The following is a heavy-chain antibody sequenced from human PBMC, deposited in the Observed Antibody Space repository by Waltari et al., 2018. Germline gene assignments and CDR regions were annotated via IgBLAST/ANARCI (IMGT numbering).Heavy chain of an antibody. CDR2: IRIKAYGETT. V-gene: IGHV3-49*04. J-gene: IGHJ4*02. CDR1: NFDFGEYG. Sequence: EVLLVESGGGMVQPGRYLTLSCAAYNFDFGEYGMSWVRQAPGKGLEWVGFIRIKAYGETTEYAASVKGRFIISRDDSRSIAYLQMNSLKTEDTAVYYCTRVLRYFDWSTKDYWGQGTLVTVSS. D-gene: IGHD3-9*01. CDR3: TRVLRYFDWSTKDY.